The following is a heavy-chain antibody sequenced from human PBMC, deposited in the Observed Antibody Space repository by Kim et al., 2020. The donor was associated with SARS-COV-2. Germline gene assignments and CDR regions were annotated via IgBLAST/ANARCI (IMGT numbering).Heavy chain of an antibody. V-gene: IGHV3-15*01. Sequence: DGGTTDYAAPVKGRFTISRDDSKNTLYLQMNSLKTEDTAVYYCTTEQFDPWGQGTLVTVSS. CDR3: TTEQFDP. J-gene: IGHJ5*02. CDR2: DGGTT.